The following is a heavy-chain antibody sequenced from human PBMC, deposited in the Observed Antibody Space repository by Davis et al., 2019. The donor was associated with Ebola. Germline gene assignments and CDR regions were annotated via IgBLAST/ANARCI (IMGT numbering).Heavy chain of an antibody. CDR1: GFTFTNYW. CDR2: IKQDESEK. CDR3: ARDAYRARYFDL. Sequence: PGGSLRLSCAASGFTFTNYWMGWVRQASGKGLEWVANIKQDESEKYYVDSIKGRFTISRDNAKNSLFLQMNSLRAADTAVYYCARDAYRARYFDLWGRGTLVTVSS. D-gene: IGHD3-16*02. V-gene: IGHV3-7*01. J-gene: IGHJ2*01.